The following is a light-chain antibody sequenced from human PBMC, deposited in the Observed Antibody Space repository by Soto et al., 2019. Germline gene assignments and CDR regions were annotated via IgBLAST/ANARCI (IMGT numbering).Light chain of an antibody. V-gene: IGKV3-11*01. J-gene: IGKJ4*01. CDR1: QSVSSY. CDR3: QQPSNWLLT. CDR2: DAS. Sequence: EIVLTQSPATLSLSPGERATLSCRASQSVSSYLAWYQQKPGQAPRLLIYDASNRATGIPARFSGSGSVTDFTLTFSSLEPEEFAVYYFQQPSNWLLTLGGETKVEIK.